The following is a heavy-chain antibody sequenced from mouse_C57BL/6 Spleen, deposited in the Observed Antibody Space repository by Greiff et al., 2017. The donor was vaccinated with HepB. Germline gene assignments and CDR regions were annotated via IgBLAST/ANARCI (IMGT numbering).Heavy chain of an antibody. CDR2: IDPSDSET. CDR3: ARRGLYYGSSSFDY. D-gene: IGHD1-1*01. Sequence: VQLQQPGAELVRPGSSVKLSCKASGYTFTSYWMHWVKQRPIQGLEWIGNIDPSDSETHYNQKFKDKATLTVDKSSSTAYMQLSSLTSEDSAVYYCARRGLYYGSSSFDYWGQGTTLTVSS. CDR1: GYTFTSYW. J-gene: IGHJ2*01. V-gene: IGHV1-52*01.